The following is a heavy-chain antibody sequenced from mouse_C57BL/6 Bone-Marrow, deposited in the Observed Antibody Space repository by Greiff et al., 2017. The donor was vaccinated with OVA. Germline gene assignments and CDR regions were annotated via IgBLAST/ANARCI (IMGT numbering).Heavy chain of an antibody. CDR1: GFTFSSYA. CDR2: ISSGGDYI. CDR3: TRALYYYGPIYAMDY. Sequence: EVMLVESGEGLVKPGGSLKLSCAASGFTFSSYAMSWVRQTPEKRLEWVAYISSGGDYIYYADTVKGRFTISRDNARNTLYLQMSSLKSEDTAMYYCTRALYYYGPIYAMDYWGQGTSVTVSS. J-gene: IGHJ4*01. D-gene: IGHD1-1*01. V-gene: IGHV5-9-1*02.